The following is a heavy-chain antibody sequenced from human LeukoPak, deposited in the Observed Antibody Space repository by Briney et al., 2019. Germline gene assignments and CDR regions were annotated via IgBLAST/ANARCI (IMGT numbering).Heavy chain of an antibody. CDR2: ISWNSGSI. D-gene: IGHD5-18*01. Sequence: GRSLRLSCAASGFTFDDYAMHWVRHAPGKGLEWVSGISWNSGSIGYADSVKGRFTISRDNSKNTLYLQMNSLRAEDTAVYYCAKASDTAMVRYYYYGMDVWGQGTTVTVSS. J-gene: IGHJ6*02. CDR1: GFTFDDYA. V-gene: IGHV3-9*01. CDR3: AKASDTAMVRYYYYGMDV.